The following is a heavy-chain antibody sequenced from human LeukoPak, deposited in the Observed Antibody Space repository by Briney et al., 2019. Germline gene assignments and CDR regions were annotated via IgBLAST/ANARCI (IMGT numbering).Heavy chain of an antibody. V-gene: IGHV1-69*04. CDR2: IIPILGIA. CDR1: GGTFSSYA. CDR3: ARGRCSGGSCYRSLYYYYYGMDV. J-gene: IGHJ6*02. Sequence: GASVKVSCKASGGTFSSYAISWVRQAPGQGLEWMGRIIPILGIANYAQKFQGRVTITADKSTSTAYMELSSLRSEDTAVYYCARGRCSGGSCYRSLYYYYYGMDVWGQGTTVTVSS. D-gene: IGHD2-15*01.